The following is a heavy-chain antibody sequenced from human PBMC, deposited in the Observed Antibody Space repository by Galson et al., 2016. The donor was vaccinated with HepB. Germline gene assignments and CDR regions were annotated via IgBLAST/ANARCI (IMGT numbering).Heavy chain of an antibody. J-gene: IGHJ5*02. Sequence: SLRLSCAASGFTFSNYGMHWVRQAPGKGLEWVAVISYDGNTKYYGDAVKGRFTISRDNSKNTLYLQLNSLRPDDTAVYFCAKAGVRYSSFDPWGQGTLVTVSS. CDR3: AKAGVRYSSFDP. CDR1: GFTFSNYG. D-gene: IGHD2-15*01. V-gene: IGHV3-30*18. CDR2: ISYDGNTK.